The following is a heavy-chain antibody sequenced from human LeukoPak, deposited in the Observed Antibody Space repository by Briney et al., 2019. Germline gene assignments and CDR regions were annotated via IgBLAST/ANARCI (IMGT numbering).Heavy chain of an antibody. J-gene: IGHJ4*02. V-gene: IGHV3-66*01. CDR3: ARYDYGRSGFDY. Sequence: GGSLRLSCAASGFTVSTNYMTWVRQAPGKGLEWVSVVYSGGTTYYADSVKGRFSISRDNSKNTLYLQMNSLRAEDTAVYYCARYDYGRSGFDYWGQGTLVTVSS. D-gene: IGHD5-12*01. CDR2: VYSGGTT. CDR1: GFTVSTNY.